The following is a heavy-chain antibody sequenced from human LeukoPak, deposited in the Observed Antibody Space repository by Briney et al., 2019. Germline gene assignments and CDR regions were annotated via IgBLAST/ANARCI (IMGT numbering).Heavy chain of an antibody. CDR2: INHSGST. CDR1: GGSFSGYY. J-gene: IGHJ4*02. Sequence: PSETLSLTCAVYGGSFSGYYWSWIRQPPGKGLEWIGEINHSGSTNYNPSLKSRVTISVDTSKNQFSLKLSSVTAADTAVYYCARREAARPFFDYWGQGTLVTVSS. CDR3: ARREAARPFFDY. D-gene: IGHD6-6*01. V-gene: IGHV4-34*01.